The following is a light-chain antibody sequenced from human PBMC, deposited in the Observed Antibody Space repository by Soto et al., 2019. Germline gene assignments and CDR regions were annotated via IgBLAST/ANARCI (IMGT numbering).Light chain of an antibody. CDR2: GAS. CDR1: QSVSSN. CDR3: QQYNNWPLP. V-gene: IGKV3-15*01. Sequence: EIVMTPSPATLSVSPGESATLSCRASQSVSSNLAWYQHKPGQAPSLLIYGASTRATGIPARCSGSGSGTEFTLPISSLQSEDFAVYYCQQYNNWPLPCGQGTKVEI. J-gene: IGKJ1*01.